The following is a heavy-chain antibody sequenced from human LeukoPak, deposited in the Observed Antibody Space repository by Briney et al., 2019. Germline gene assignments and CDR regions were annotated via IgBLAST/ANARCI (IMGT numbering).Heavy chain of an antibody. CDR3: ARSSYSSSSSV. D-gene: IGHD6-6*01. Sequence: GGSLRLSCAVSGFPFSGLWMSWSRHAPGKGLEWVGSINSDGSEGYYADVVKARCTISRDNAKNSLYLQIKSLRAEDTAVYYCARSSYSSSSSVWGQGTMVTVSS. CDR2: INSDGSEG. J-gene: IGHJ3*01. CDR1: GFPFSGLW. V-gene: IGHV3-7*01.